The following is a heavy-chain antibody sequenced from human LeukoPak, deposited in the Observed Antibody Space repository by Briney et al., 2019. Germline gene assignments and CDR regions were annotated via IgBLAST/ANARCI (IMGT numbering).Heavy chain of an antibody. D-gene: IGHD3-22*01. CDR3: ARPGYYDHSGFNFGY. V-gene: IGHV4-39*01. CDR1: GGSISSSTVY. J-gene: IGHJ4*02. CDR2: INYSGYT. Sequence: SETLSLTCTVSGGSISSSTVYWGWIRQPPGKGLEWIGGINYSGYTYYNPSLKSRVTISVDTPKNQFSLKLSSETAADTAVYYCARPGYYDHSGFNFGYWGQGTLVTVSS.